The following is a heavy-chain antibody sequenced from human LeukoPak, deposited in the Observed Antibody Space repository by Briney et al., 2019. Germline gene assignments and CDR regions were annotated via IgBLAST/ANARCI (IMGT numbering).Heavy chain of an antibody. CDR2: TYYRSKWYN. V-gene: IGHV6-1*01. J-gene: IGHJ6*02. Sequence: SQTLSLTCAISGDTVSSNGAAWNWIRPSPSRGLEWLGRTYYRSKWYNDYAVSVKSRITINPDTSKNQFSLQLKSVTPEYTAVYYCARDSSGASSYYSYGMDVWGQGTTVTVSS. CDR1: GDTVSSNGAA. D-gene: IGHD5-12*01. CDR3: ARDSSGASSYYSYGMDV.